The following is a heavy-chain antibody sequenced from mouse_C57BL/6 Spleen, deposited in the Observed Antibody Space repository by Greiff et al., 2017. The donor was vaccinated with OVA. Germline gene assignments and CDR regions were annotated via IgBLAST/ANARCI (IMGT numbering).Heavy chain of an antibody. Sequence: QVQLKQPGTELVKPGASVKLSCKASGYTFTSYWMHWVKQRPGQGLEWIGNINPSNGGTNYNEKFKSKATLTVDKSSSTAYMQLSSLTSEDSAVYYCARDSNPYYYAMDYWGQGTSVTVSS. CDR3: ARDSNPYYYAMDY. CDR1: GYTFTSYW. V-gene: IGHV1-53*01. CDR2: INPSNGGT. D-gene: IGHD2-5*01. J-gene: IGHJ4*01.